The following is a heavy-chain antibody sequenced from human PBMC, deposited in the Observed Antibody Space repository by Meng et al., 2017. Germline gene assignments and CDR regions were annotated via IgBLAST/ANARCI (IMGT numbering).Heavy chain of an antibody. Sequence: SETLSLTCTVPGGPTSSYSWSWTRQRAGKGLEWIGRIYTSGSINYKPSLKSRVTVSVDTSKNQFCLKLSSVTAADTAVYYCARSGARYSGYDPVGNWFDPWGQGTLVTVSS. CDR2: IYTSGSI. CDR3: ARSGARYSGYDPVGNWFDP. CDR1: GGPTSSYS. D-gene: IGHD5-12*01. J-gene: IGHJ5*02. V-gene: IGHV4-4*07.